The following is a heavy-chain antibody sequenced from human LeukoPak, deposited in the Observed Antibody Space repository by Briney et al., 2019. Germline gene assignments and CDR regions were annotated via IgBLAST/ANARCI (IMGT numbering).Heavy chain of an antibody. CDR3: AGGTGMDV. D-gene: IGHD1-1*01. CDR2: IKQDGSEK. J-gene: IGHJ6*02. V-gene: IGHV3-7*05. CDR1: GVTFSSYW. Sequence: PGGSLRLFCAASGVTFSSYWMNWVRRAPGKGLEWVASIKQDGSEKYYVDFVKGRFSISRDNAKNSLYLQMNSLGADDTAVYYCAGGTGMDVWGQGTPVTVSS.